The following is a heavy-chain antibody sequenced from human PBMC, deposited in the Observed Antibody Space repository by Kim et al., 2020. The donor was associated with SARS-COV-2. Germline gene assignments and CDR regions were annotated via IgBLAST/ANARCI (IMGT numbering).Heavy chain of an antibody. CDR2: IKQDGSEK. D-gene: IGHD2-2*01. CDR1: GFTISSYW. J-gene: IGHJ4*02. Sequence: GGSLRLSCAASGFTISSYWMSWVRQAPGKGLEWVANIKQDGSEKYYVDSVKGRFTISRDNSKNSLYLQMNSLRAEDTALYYCARETSAVPGGDCWGQGTLVTVSS. V-gene: IGHV3-7*01. CDR3: ARETSAVPGGDC.